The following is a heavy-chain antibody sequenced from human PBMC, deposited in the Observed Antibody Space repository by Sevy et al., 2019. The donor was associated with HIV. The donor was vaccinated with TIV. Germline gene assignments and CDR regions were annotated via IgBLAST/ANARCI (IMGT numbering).Heavy chain of an antibody. CDR2: ISWNSGSI. CDR3: AKDILQGYCSSTSCPTRGMDV. J-gene: IGHJ6*02. V-gene: IGHV3-9*01. CDR1: GFTFDDYA. Sequence: SLRLSCAASGFTFDDYAMHWVRQAPGKGLEWVSGISWNSGSIGYADSVKGRFTISRDNAKNSLYLQMNSLRAEDTALYYCAKDILQGYCSSTSCPTRGMDVWGQGTTVTVSS. D-gene: IGHD2-2*01.